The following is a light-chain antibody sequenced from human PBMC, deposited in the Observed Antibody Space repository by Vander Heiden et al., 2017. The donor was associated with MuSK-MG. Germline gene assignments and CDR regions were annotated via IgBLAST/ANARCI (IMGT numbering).Light chain of an antibody. CDR2: AVS. V-gene: IGLV2-8*01. CDR3: AAYADSIV. Sequence: QSALTQPPSASGSPGQSVTISCTGTSSDVGGYNYVSWYQQYPGKVPKLLIFAVSERPSGVPDRFSGSKSATTAYLTVSGLQAEEESDYYCAAYADSIVFGTGTKVTVL. J-gene: IGLJ1*01. CDR1: SSDVGGYNY.